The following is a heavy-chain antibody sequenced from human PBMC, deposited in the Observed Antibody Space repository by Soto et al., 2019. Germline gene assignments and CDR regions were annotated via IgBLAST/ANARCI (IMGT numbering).Heavy chain of an antibody. CDR2: TYYRSKWYN. V-gene: IGHV6-1*01. CDR3: ARARRRDDFWSGYHLPFDY. J-gene: IGHJ4*02. CDR1: GDSVSSNSAA. Sequence: SQTLSLTCAISGDSVSSNSAARNWIRQSPSRGLEWLGRTYYRSKWYNDYAVSVKSRITINPDTSKNQFSLQLNSVTPEDTAVYYCARARRRDDFWSGYHLPFDYWGQGTLVTVSS. D-gene: IGHD3-3*01.